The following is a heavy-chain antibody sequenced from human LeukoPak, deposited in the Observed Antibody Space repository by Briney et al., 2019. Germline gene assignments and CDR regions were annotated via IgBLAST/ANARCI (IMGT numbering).Heavy chain of an antibody. V-gene: IGHV3-30*18. CDR3: AKSPKTGFLFDY. J-gene: IGHJ4*02. CDR1: GFTFSSYG. D-gene: IGHD1-1*01. CDR2: ISYDGSNI. Sequence: GGSLRLSCAASGFTFSSYGLHWVRQAPGKGLEWVAVISYDGSNIHYADSVQGRFTISRDNSENTLYLQMNSLRAEDTAVYYCAKSPKTGFLFDYWGKGTLVTVSS.